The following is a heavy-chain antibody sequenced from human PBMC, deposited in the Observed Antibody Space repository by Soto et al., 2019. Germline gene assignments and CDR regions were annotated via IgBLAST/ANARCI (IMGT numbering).Heavy chain of an antibody. CDR3: AKDIKYGVAGGMDV. D-gene: IGHD4-17*01. CDR2: ISWNSGSI. CDR1: GFTFDDYA. V-gene: IGHV3-9*01. J-gene: IGHJ6*02. Sequence: EVQLVESGGGLVQPGRSLRLSCAASGFTFDDYAMHWVRQAPGKGLEWVSGISWNSGSIGYADSVKGRFTISRDNAMNSLYLQMNSLRAEDTALYYCAKDIKYGVAGGMDVWGQGTTVTVSS.